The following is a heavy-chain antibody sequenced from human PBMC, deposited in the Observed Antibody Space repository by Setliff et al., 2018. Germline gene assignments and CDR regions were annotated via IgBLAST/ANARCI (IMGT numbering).Heavy chain of an antibody. CDR1: GYSINSPFT. J-gene: IGHJ1*01. V-gene: IGHV4-38-2*01. CDR2: IFDNGSP. CDR3: SSXXXXXSXES. Sequence: PSETLSLTCAVSGYSINSPFTWGWIRQPXXKGLEWIGTIFDNGSPFYNPSLNSRVTMSIXXSKXXFSLRLSSVTAADTAVYYCSSXXXXXSXESWGQXIXVTVXS.